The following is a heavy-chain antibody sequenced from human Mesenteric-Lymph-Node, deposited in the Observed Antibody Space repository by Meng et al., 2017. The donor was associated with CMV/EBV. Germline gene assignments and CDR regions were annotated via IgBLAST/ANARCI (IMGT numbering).Heavy chain of an antibody. Sequence: SQTLSLTCAVYGGSFSGYYWSWIRQPPRKGLEWIGEINHSGSTNYNPSLKSRVTISVDTSKNQFSLKLSSVTAADTAVYYCARGQLTGNYFDYWGQGTLVTVSS. CDR3: ARGQLTGNYFDY. CDR2: INHSGST. D-gene: IGHD1-20*01. CDR1: GGSFSGYY. J-gene: IGHJ4*02. V-gene: IGHV4-34*01.